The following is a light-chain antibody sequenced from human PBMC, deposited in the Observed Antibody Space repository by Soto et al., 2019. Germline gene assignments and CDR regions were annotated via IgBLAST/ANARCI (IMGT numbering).Light chain of an antibody. CDR3: HQDGSSRGT. CDR2: DAV. CDR1: QSVTGTN. Sequence: EIVLTQSPGTLSLSPGEGATLSCRASQSVTGTNLAWYQQRAGQAPRLLIYDAVRRATGIPDRFSGSGSGTDFTLTISRLEPEDVAVYFCHQDGSSRGTFGQGTKVEI. V-gene: IGKV3-20*01. J-gene: IGKJ2*01.